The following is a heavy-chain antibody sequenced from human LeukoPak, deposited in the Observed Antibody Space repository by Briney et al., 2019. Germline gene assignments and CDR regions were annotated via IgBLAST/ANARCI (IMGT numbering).Heavy chain of an antibody. CDR2: IKQDGSEK. V-gene: IGHV3-7*01. CDR1: GFTFSSYW. J-gene: IGHJ6*03. D-gene: IGHD1-1*01. CDR3: ARDLGGTNYYYYYMDV. Sequence: GGSLSLSCAASGFTFSSYWMSWVRQAPGKGLEWVANIKQDGSEKYYVDSVKGRFTISRDNAKNSLYLQMNSLRAEDTAVYYCARDLGGTNYYYYYMDVWGKGATVTVSS.